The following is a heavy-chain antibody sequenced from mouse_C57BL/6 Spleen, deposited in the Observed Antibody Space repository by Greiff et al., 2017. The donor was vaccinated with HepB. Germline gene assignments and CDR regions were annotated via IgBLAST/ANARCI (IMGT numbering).Heavy chain of an antibody. CDR3: AGIYYDYDWAMDY. J-gene: IGHJ4*01. D-gene: IGHD2-4*01. CDR2: IWSGGST. CDR1: GFSLTSYG. V-gene: IGHV2-2*01. Sequence: VQVVESGPGLVQPSQRLSITCTVSGFSLTSYGVHWVRQSPGKGLEWLGVIWSGGSTDYNAAFISRLSISKDNSKSQVFFKMNSLQADDTAIYYCAGIYYDYDWAMDYWGQGTSVTVSS.